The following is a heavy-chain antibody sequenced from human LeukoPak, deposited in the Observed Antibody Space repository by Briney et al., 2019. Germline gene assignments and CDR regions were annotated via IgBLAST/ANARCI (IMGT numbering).Heavy chain of an antibody. CDR1: GFTFSSYA. CDR3: AKLAGSTVTLQWNY. CDR2: ISGSGGST. Sequence: GGSLRLSCAGSGFTFSSYAMSWVRQAPGKGLEWVSAISGSGGSTYYADSVKGRFTISRDNSKNTLYLQMNSLRAEDTAVYYCAKLAGSTVTLQWNYWGQGTLVTVSS. D-gene: IGHD4-17*01. J-gene: IGHJ4*02. V-gene: IGHV3-23*01.